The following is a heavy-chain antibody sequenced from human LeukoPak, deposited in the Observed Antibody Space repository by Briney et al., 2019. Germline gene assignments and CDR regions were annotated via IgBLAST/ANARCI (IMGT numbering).Heavy chain of an antibody. CDR2: IRYDGSNK. Sequence: GGSLRLSCAASGFTVSSNYMSWVRQAPGKGLEWVAFIRYDGSNKYYADSVKGRFTISRDNSKNTLYLQMNSLRAEDTAVYYCAKVLICSSTSCLDYWGQGTLVTVSS. J-gene: IGHJ4*02. CDR3: AKVLICSSTSCLDY. V-gene: IGHV3-30*02. CDR1: GFTVSSNY. D-gene: IGHD2-2*01.